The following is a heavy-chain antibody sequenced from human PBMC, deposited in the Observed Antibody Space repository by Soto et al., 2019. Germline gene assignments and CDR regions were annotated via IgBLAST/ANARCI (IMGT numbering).Heavy chain of an antibody. V-gene: IGHV4-4*07. Sequence: SETLSLTCTVSGGSISSYYWSWIRQPAGKGLEWIGRIYTSGSTNYNPSLKSRVTMSVHTSKNQFSLKLSSVTAADTAVYYCARGRVGFDPLVKYYFDYWGQGTLVTVSS. D-gene: IGHD6-13*01. J-gene: IGHJ4*02. CDR2: IYTSGST. CDR3: ARGRVGFDPLVKYYFDY. CDR1: GGSISSYY.